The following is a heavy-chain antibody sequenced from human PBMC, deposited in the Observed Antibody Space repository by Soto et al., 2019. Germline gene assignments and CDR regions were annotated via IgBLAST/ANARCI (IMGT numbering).Heavy chain of an antibody. D-gene: IGHD3-10*01. V-gene: IGHV4-34*01. Sequence: QVQLQQWGAGLLEPSETLSLTCAVYGGSFSGYYWSWIRQPPGKGLEWIGEINHSGGTNYNPSLKSRVTISVDPSKNQFSLKVSSVTAADTAVYYCARGPVNMHLWSPFDFWGQGTLVTVSS. CDR3: ARGPVNMHLWSPFDF. J-gene: IGHJ4*02. CDR1: GGSFSGYY. CDR2: INHSGGT.